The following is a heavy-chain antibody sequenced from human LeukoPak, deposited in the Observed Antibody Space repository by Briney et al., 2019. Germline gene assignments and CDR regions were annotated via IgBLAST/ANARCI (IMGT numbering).Heavy chain of an antibody. V-gene: IGHV3-9*01. CDR3: AKDYYYDSSGPNFDY. J-gene: IGHJ4*02. D-gene: IGHD3-22*01. Sequence: GRSLRLSCAASGFTFDDYAMHWVRQAPGKGLEWVSGIGWNSGSIGYADSVKGRFTISRDNAKNSLYLQMNSLRAEDTALYYCAKDYYYDSSGPNFDYWGQGTLVTVSS. CDR2: IGWNSGSI. CDR1: GFTFDDYA.